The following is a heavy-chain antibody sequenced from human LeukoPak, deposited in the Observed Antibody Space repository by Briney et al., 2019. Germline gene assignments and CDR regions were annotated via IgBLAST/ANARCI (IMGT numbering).Heavy chain of an antibody. CDR2: IYYSGST. V-gene: IGHV4-59*01. CDR1: GGSISSYY. J-gene: IGHJ6*02. D-gene: IGHD4-11*01. Sequence: PSETLPLTCTVSGGSISSYYWSWIRQPPGKGLEWIGYIYYSGSTNYNPSLKSRVTISVDTSKNQFSLELSSVTAADTAVYYCARASYSNYALPYYYYGMDVWGQGTTVTVSS. CDR3: ARASYSNYALPYYYYGMDV.